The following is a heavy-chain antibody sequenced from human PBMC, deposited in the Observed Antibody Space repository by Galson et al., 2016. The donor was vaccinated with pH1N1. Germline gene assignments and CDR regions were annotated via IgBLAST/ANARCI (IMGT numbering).Heavy chain of an antibody. CDR3: ARVSTMMVLVVGYYYCYYMDV. J-gene: IGHJ6*03. CDR2: INHSGST. Sequence: SETLSLTCGVYGGSFSDSYWTWIRLSPGKGLEWIGEINHSGSTNYNPSLKSRVTISVDTSKNQFSLKLSSVTAADTAVYYCARVSTMMVLVVGYYYCYYMDVWGKGTTVTVS. D-gene: IGHD3-22*01. CDR1: GGSFSDSY. V-gene: IGHV4-34*01.